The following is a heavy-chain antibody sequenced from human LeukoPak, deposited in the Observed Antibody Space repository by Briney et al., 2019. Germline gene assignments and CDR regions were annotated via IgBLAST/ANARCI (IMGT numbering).Heavy chain of an antibody. Sequence: ASVRVSCKASGYTLTAYYMHWVRQGPGEGLECMGILNPIGGSTSYAQKFQGRVTMTRDTSTSTVYMELGSLRPEDTAVYYCAREQGIIAKTCFDYWGQGTLVTVSS. CDR3: AREQGIIAKTCFDY. CDR2: LNPIGGST. J-gene: IGHJ4*02. CDR1: GYTLTAYY. D-gene: IGHD2-21*01. V-gene: IGHV1-46*01.